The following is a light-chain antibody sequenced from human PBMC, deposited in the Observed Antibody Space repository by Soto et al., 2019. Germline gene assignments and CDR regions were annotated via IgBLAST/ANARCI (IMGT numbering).Light chain of an antibody. CDR3: QQYNNLPLT. Sequence: EIVMTQAPATLSVSPGERATLSCRASQSVSSNLAWYQQKPGQAPRLIIYGASTRTTGIPARFSGSGSGTEFTLTISSLQSEDFAVYYCQQYNNLPLTFDGGTKVEIK. CDR2: GAS. J-gene: IGKJ4*01. CDR1: QSVSSN. V-gene: IGKV3-15*01.